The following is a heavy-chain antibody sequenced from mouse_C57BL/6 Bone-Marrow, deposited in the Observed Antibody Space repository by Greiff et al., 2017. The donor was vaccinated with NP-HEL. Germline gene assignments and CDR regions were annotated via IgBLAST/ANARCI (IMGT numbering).Heavy chain of an antibody. V-gene: IGHV1-64*01. CDR2: IHPNSGST. CDR1: GYTFTSYW. Sequence: QVQLQQSGAELVKPGASVKLSCKASGYTFTSYWMHWVKQRPGQGLEWIGMIHPNSGSTNYNEKFKSKATLTVDKSSSTAYMQLSSLTSEDSAVYYCARPLTGTKHDYWGQGTTLTVSS. CDR3: ARPLTGTKHDY. J-gene: IGHJ2*01. D-gene: IGHD4-1*01.